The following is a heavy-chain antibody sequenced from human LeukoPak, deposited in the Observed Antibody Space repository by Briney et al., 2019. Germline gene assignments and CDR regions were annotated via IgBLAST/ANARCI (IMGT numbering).Heavy chain of an antibody. V-gene: IGHV4-39*07. CDR2: IYYSGST. CDR1: GGSLSSYY. J-gene: IGHJ4*02. CDR3: AGDTAMVVY. D-gene: IGHD5-18*01. Sequence: SETLSLTCGVYGGSLSSYYWGWIRQPPGKGLEWIGSIYYSGSTYYNPSLKSRVTISVDTSKNQFSLKLSSVTAADTAVYYCAGDTAMVVYWGQGTLVTVSS.